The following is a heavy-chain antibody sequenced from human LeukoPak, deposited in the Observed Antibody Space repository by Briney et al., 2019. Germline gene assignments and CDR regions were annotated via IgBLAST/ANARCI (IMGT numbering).Heavy chain of an antibody. CDR1: GFTFSSYT. J-gene: IGHJ4*02. V-gene: IGHV3-64D*06. CDR2: ISSNGGST. CDR3: VKVSVTGTSVDY. Sequence: GGSLRLSCSASGFTFSSYTMHWVRRAPGKGLEYVSAISSNGGSTYCADSVKGRFTISRDNSKNTLYLQMSSLRAEDTAVYYCVKVSVTGTSVDYWGQGTLVTVSS. D-gene: IGHD6-19*01.